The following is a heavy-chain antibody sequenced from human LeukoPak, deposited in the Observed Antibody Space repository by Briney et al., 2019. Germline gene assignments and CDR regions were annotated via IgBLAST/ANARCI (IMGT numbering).Heavy chain of an antibody. Sequence: PSETLSLTCTVSGGSISSYYWSWIRQPPGKGLEWIGYIYSSGSTNYNPSLKSRVTISVDTSKNQFSLQLSSVTAADTAVYYCARDYGAGSGSYYNAHYWGQGTLVTVSS. CDR3: ARDYGAGSGSYYNAHY. CDR1: GGSISSYY. D-gene: IGHD3-10*01. J-gene: IGHJ4*02. CDR2: IYSSGST. V-gene: IGHV4-59*01.